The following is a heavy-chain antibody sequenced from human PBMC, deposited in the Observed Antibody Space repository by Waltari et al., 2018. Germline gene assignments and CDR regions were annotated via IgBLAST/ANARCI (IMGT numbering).Heavy chain of an antibody. V-gene: IGHV4-39*07. Sequence: QLQLQESGPGLVKPSETLSLTCTVSGGSISSSSYYWGWIRQPPGKGLEWIGSIYYSGSTYYNPSLKSRVTISVDTSKNQFSLKLSSVTAADTAVYYCARGVSRVVPAAMSGPFDYWGQGTLVTVSS. J-gene: IGHJ4*02. D-gene: IGHD2-2*01. CDR1: GGSISSSSYY. CDR3: ARGVSRVVPAAMSGPFDY. CDR2: IYYSGST.